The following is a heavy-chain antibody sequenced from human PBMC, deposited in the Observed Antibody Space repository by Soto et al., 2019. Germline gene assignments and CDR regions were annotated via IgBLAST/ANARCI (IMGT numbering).Heavy chain of an antibody. CDR3: ARESDSYSSGWYERPHFDY. Sequence: PSQTLSLTCAISGDSVSSNSAAWNWIRQSPSRGLEWLGRTYYRSKWYNDYAVSVKSRITINPDTSKNQFSLQLNSVTPEDTAVYYCARESDSYSSGWYERPHFDYWGQGTLVTVSP. CDR1: GDSVSSNSAA. J-gene: IGHJ4*02. V-gene: IGHV6-1*01. D-gene: IGHD6-19*01. CDR2: TYYRSKWYN.